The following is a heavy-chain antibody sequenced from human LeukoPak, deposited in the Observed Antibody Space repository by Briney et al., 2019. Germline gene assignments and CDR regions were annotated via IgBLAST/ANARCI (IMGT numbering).Heavy chain of an antibody. J-gene: IGHJ4*02. Sequence: PGGSLRLSCAASGFTFNNYWMTWVRQAPGMGLEWVANIKQDGSEKYYVDSVKGRFTISRDIAKNSLYLQMNSLRAEDTTVYYCARHTWDYWGQGTLVTVSS. CDR3: ARHTWDY. CDR2: IKQDGSEK. CDR1: GFTFNNYW. V-gene: IGHV3-7*01.